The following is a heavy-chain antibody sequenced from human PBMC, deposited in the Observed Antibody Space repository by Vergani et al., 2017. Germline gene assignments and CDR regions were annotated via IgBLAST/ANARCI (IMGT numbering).Heavy chain of an antibody. V-gene: IGHV4-39*01. CDR2: IYYSGST. CDR1: GGSISSSNYY. Sequence: QLQLQESGPGLVKPSETLSLTCTVSGGSISSSNYYWGWIRQPPGKVLEWIGGIYYSGSTYYNPSLKSRVTISVDTSKNQFSLKLSSVTAADTAVYYCARGGGNYYDAFDVWGQGTMVTVSS. CDR3: ARGGGNYYDAFDV. J-gene: IGHJ3*01. D-gene: IGHD1-26*01.